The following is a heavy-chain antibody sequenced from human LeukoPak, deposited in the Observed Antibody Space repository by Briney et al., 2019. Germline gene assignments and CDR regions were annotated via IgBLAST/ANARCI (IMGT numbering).Heavy chain of an antibody. Sequence: ASVKVSCKASGGTFSSYGISWVRQAPRQGLEWMGGIIPIFDTAKYAQKLQGRVTITADESTSTAYMELSSLRSEDTAVYYCAREGTTDNWFDPWGQGTLVTVSS. CDR2: IIPIFDTA. CDR1: GGTFSSYG. CDR3: AREGTTDNWFDP. V-gene: IGHV1-69*13. D-gene: IGHD1-1*01. J-gene: IGHJ5*02.